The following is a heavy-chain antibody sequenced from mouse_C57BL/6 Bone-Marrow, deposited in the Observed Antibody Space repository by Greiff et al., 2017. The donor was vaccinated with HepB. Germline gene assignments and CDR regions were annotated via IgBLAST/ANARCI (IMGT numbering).Heavy chain of an antibody. CDR3: ARRTTMANWYFDV. Sequence: QVQLKQSGAELVKPGASVKMSCKASGYTFTSYWITWVKQRPGQGLEWIGDIYPGSGSTNYNEKFKSKATLTVDTSSSTAYMQLSSLTSEDSAVYYCARRTTMANWYFDVWGTGTTVTVSS. D-gene: IGHD2-1*01. CDR2: IYPGSGST. CDR1: GYTFTSYW. V-gene: IGHV1-55*01. J-gene: IGHJ1*03.